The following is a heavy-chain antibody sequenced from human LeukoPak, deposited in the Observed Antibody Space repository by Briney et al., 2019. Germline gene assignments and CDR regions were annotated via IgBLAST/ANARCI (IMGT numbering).Heavy chain of an antibody. Sequence: ASVKVSCKASGYTFTGYYMHWVRQAPGQGLEWMGRINPNSGSTNYAQKFQGRVTMTRDTSISTAYMELSRLRSDDTAVYYCASGYDSSGYVDYWGQGTLVTVSS. D-gene: IGHD3-22*01. CDR2: INPNSGST. J-gene: IGHJ4*02. CDR1: GYTFTGYY. V-gene: IGHV1-2*06. CDR3: ASGYDSSGYVDY.